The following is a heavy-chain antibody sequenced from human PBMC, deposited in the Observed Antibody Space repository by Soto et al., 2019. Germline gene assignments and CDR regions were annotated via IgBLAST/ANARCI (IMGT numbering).Heavy chain of an antibody. CDR2: IYYSGST. CDR1: GGSISSSSYY. V-gene: IGHV4-39*01. D-gene: IGHD4-17*01. J-gene: IGHJ4*02. Sequence: PSETLSLTCTVSGGSISSSSYYWGWIRQPPGKGLEWIGRIYYSGSTYYNPSPKSRVTISADTSKNQFSLKLSSVTAAETSRAYCAARGFDYGAYFDYWGQGTLVTVSP. CDR3: AARGFDYGAYFDY.